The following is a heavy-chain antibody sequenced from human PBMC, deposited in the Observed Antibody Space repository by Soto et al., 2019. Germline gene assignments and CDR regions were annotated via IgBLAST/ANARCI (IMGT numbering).Heavy chain of an antibody. D-gene: IGHD2-2*01. V-gene: IGHV1-8*01. CDR1: GYTFTSYD. J-gene: IGHJ6*02. CDR3: ARGGDTVIVPASYYYGMDV. Sequence: QVQLVQSGAEVKKPGASVKVSCKASGYTFTSYDINWVRQATGQGLEWMGWMNPNSGNTGQAQKFQGRVTMTRNTSINTAYMELSSLRSEDTAVYYCARGGDTVIVPASYYYGMDVWGQGTTVTVSS. CDR2: MNPNSGNT.